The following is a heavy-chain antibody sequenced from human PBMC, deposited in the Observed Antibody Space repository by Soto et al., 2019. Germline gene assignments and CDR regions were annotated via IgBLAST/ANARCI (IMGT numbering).Heavy chain of an antibody. CDR2: INHSGST. CDR3: GRGKTMIAPDKYYLDS. J-gene: IGHJ4*02. V-gene: IGHV4-34*01. CDR1: GGSFSGYY. D-gene: IGHD3-22*01. Sequence: PSETLSLTCAVYGGSFSGYYWTWIRQPPGKGLEWIGEINHSGSTNYNPSLKGRVTISVDTSKNQISLNLRSVTAADTAVYYCGRGKTMIAPDKYYLDSWGQGNLVTVSS.